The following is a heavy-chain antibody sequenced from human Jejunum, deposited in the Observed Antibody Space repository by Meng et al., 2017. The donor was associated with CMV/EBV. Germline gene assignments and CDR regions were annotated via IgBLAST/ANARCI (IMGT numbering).Heavy chain of an antibody. CDR1: GYTFTSYD. J-gene: IGHJ4*02. Sequence: QVGRSGAEVKKAGATVKVACKASGYTFTSYDINWVRQGTGQGLEWMGWMNPNRGTTGYAQKFQGRVTTTRNISKSTAYMDLSSLRSEDTAVYYCATGVADFEYWGQGTLVTVSS. D-gene: IGHD6-19*01. CDR3: ATGVADFEY. V-gene: IGHV1-8*01. CDR2: MNPNRGTT.